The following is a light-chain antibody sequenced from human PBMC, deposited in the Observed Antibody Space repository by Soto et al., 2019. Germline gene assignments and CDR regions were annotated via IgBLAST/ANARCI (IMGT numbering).Light chain of an antibody. CDR1: QSVSNN. Sequence: EIVMTQSPATLSVSPGERATLSCRASQSVSNNLAWYQQTPGQAPRLLIYFASTRASGIAARFSGSGSETEFTLTISRRQSEDFAVYYCQHYNKWPLTFGGGTKVETK. CDR2: FAS. J-gene: IGKJ4*02. V-gene: IGKV3-15*01. CDR3: QHYNKWPLT.